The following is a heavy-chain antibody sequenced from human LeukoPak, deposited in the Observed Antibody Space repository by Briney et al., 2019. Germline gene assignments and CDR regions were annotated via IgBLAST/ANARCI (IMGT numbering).Heavy chain of an antibody. D-gene: IGHD3-22*01. CDR2: ISYDGSNK. V-gene: IGHV3-30*18. Sequence: GGSLRLSCAASGFTFGNYGMHWVRQAPGKGLEWVTVISYDGSNKYYADSVKGRFTISRDNSKNTLYLQMNSLRAEDTAVYYCAKHYYDSVNYSPLTSWGQGTLVTVSS. J-gene: IGHJ5*02. CDR1: GFTFGNYG. CDR3: AKHYYDSVNYSPLTS.